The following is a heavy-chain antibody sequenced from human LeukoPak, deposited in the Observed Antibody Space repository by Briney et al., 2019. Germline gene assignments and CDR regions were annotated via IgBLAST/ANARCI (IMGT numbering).Heavy chain of an antibody. CDR2: ISKSSTYI. J-gene: IGHJ4*02. Sequence: GGSLRLSCAVSGLTVSSNYMSWVRRAPGKGLEWVSAISKSSTYIKYADSVKGRFTVSRDNAKNSLFLQMNSLRVEDTAVYYCAREVVIVVEPAANTIDYWGQGARVTVSS. V-gene: IGHV3-21*01. CDR1: GLTVSSNY. D-gene: IGHD2-2*01. CDR3: AREVVIVVEPAANTIDY.